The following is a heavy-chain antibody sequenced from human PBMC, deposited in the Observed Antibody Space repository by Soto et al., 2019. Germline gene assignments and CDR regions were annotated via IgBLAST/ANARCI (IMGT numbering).Heavy chain of an antibody. V-gene: IGHV3-21*01. CDR2: ISSSSSYI. J-gene: IGHJ3*01. Sequence: GKGLEWVSSISSSSSYIYYADSVKGRFTISRDNAKNSLYLQMNSLRAEDTAVYYCARDLGDYDILTGYSSWGQGTMVTVSS. CDR3: ARDLGDYDILTGYSS. D-gene: IGHD3-9*01.